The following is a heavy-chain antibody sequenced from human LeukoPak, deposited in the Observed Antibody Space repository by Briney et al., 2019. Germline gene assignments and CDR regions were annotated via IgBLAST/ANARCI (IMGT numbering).Heavy chain of an antibody. CDR2: ISYDGSNK. J-gene: IGHJ6*02. D-gene: IGHD3-3*01. CDR1: GFTFSSYA. CDR3: ARGAIFGVVIIYYGMDV. V-gene: IGHV3-30-3*01. Sequence: PGRSLRLSCAASGFTFSSYAMHWGRQAAGPGLEGVAVISYDGSNKYYADSGKGRFTISRDNSKNTLYLQMNSLRAEDTAVYYCARGAIFGVVIIYYGMDVWGQGTTVTVSS.